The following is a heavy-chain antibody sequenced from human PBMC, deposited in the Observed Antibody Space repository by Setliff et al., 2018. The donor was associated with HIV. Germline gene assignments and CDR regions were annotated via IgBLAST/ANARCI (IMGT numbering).Heavy chain of an antibody. CDR2: IYSSGTT. CDR1: GVSISGHF. V-gene: IGHV4-4*09. CDR3: ARLIHTGLLYFDF. D-gene: IGHD2-8*02. Sequence: ASETLSLTCTVSGVSISGHFWGWIRQPPGKGLEWIGYIYSSGTTQYNPSVESRVTMSLDTSRDQFSLNLRSVTAADTAVYFCARLIHTGLLYFDFWGLGTLVTVSS. J-gene: IGHJ4*02.